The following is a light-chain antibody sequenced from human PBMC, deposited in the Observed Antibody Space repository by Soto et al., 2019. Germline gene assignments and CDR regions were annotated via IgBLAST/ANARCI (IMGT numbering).Light chain of an antibody. CDR2: GAS. V-gene: IGKV3-15*01. CDR1: HSVSIN. J-gene: IGKJ5*01. CDR3: QQYSNWPIT. Sequence: IVMTQSPATLSVSPGEIATLSFRASHSVSINLAWYQQKPGQAPRLLIYGASNRATGIPARFSGSGSGTDFTLTISRLEPEDFAVYHCQQYSNWPITFGQGTRLEIK.